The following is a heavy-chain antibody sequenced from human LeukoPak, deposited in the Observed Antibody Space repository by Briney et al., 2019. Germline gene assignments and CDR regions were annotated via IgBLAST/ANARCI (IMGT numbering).Heavy chain of an antibody. D-gene: IGHD3-10*01. V-gene: IGHV1-69*04. J-gene: IGHJ5*02. CDR2: IIPIFGIA. Sequence: GSSVKSSCKASGGTFSSYAISWVRQAPGQGLEWMGRIIPIFGIANYAQKFQGRVTITADKSTSTAYMELSSLRSEDTAVYYCARDVLPRGFDPWGQGTLVTVSS. CDR1: GGTFSSYA. CDR3: ARDVLPRGFDP.